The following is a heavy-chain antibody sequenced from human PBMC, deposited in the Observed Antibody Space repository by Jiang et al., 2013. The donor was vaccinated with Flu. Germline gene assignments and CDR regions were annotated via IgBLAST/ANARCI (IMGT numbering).Heavy chain of an antibody. CDR1: FSSYA. Sequence: FSSYAISWVRQAPGQGLEWMGGIIPIFGTANYAQKFQGRVTITADESTSTANMELSSLRSEDTAVYYCARDQNGDANYWGQGTLVTVSS. V-gene: IGHV1-69*01. D-gene: IGHD3-10*01. J-gene: IGHJ4*02. CDR2: IIPIFGTA. CDR3: ARDQNGDANY.